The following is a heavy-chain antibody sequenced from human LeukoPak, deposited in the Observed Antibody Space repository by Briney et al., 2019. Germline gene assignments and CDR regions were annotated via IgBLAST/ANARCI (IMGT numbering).Heavy chain of an antibody. CDR2: IYYSGST. J-gene: IGHJ5*02. D-gene: IGHD6-13*01. Sequence: EASETLSLTCTVSGGSISSYYWSWIRQPPGKGLEWIGYIYYSGSTNYNPSLKSRVTISVDTSKNQFSLKLSSVTAADTAVYYCARGYSSSWYYYVSSWFDPWGQGTLVTVSS. CDR3: ARGYSSSWYYYVSSWFDP. V-gene: IGHV4-59*08. CDR1: GGSISSYY.